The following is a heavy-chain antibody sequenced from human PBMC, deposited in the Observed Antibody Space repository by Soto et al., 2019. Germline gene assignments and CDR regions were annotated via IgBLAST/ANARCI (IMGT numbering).Heavy chain of an antibody. CDR3: AADALDYGDMRS. CDR1: GFTFTSSA. V-gene: IGHV1-58*01. CDR2: IVVGSGNT. D-gene: IGHD4-17*01. J-gene: IGHJ5*02. Sequence: QMQLVQSGPEVKKPGTSVKVSCKASGFTFTSSAVQWVRQARGQRLEWIGWIVVGSGNTNYAQKFQERVTITRDMSTSTAYMELSSLRSEDTAVYYCAADALDYGDMRSWGQGTLVTVSS.